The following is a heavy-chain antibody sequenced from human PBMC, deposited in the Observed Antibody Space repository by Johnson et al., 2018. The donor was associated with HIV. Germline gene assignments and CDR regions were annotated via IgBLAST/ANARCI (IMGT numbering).Heavy chain of an antibody. D-gene: IGHD3-22*01. J-gene: IGHJ3*02. CDR2: INSDGSNV. V-gene: IGHV3-74*01. CDR3: ARQRDYYDSSGFWVDTFDI. Sequence: VQLVESGGCLVQPGGSLRLSCAASGLTFSNYWMHWVRQAPGKGPVWVSRINSDGSNVNYADSVKGRFTISRDNAKDTLHLQMNSLGVEDTAVYYCARQRDYYDSSGFWVDTFDIWGQGTGVTVA. CDR1: GLTFSNYW.